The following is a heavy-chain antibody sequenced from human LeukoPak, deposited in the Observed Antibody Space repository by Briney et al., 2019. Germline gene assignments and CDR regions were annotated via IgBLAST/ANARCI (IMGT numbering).Heavy chain of an antibody. CDR3: ARVVVVVPAAIGWFDP. D-gene: IGHD2-2*01. CDR2: ISAYNGNT. V-gene: IGHV1-18*01. CDR1: GYTFTSYG. J-gene: IGHJ5*02. Sequence: ASVKVSCKAPGYTFTSYGISWARQAPGQGLEWMGWISAYNGNTNYAQKLQGRVTMTTDTSTSTAYMELRSLRSDDTAVYYCARVVVVVPAAIGWFDPWGQGTLVTVSS.